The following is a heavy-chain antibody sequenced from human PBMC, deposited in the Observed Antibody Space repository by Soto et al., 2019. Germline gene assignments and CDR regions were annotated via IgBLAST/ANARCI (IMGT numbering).Heavy chain of an antibody. V-gene: IGHV1-69*06. CDR3: ARGLLYATTYFDY. J-gene: IGHJ4*02. CDR1: GDTFTTNS. CDR2: IIPVVGTT. D-gene: IGHD2-8*01. Sequence: QVQLVQSGAEVKKPGSSVKVSCKASGDTFTTNSLNWVRQAPGQGLEWMGGIIPVVGTTKYAQKYQDRVTITGDKSTNTAYMELSSLRSDDPAVYYCARGLLYATTYFDYWDQGTPVTVSS.